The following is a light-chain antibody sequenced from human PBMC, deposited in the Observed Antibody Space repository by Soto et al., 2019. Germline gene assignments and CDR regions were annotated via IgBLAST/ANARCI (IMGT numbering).Light chain of an antibody. J-gene: IGKJ1*01. V-gene: IGKV2-24*01. CDR3: MQGTYRRT. CDR1: QSLVHNDGNTY. CDR2: KVS. Sequence: DIVMTQTALSSPVTLGQAASISCRSIQSLVHNDGNTYLSWFQQRPGQPPRLLIYKVSDRFSGVPDRFSGSGAGTDFTLTISRVEAEDVGVYYCMQGTYRRTFGQGTKVDIK.